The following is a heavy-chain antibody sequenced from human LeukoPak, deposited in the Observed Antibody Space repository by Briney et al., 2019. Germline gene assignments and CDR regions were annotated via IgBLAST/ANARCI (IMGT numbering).Heavy chain of an antibody. CDR1: GGSMSSYY. V-gene: IGHV4-34*01. CDR2: INHSGST. J-gene: IGHJ4*02. CDR3: AREGGSSSSLDS. Sequence: SETLSLTCTVSGGSMSSYYWSWIRQPPGKGLEWIGEINHSGSTNYNPSLESRVTMSVDTSKNQFSLRLSSVTAADTAMYYCAREGGSSSSLDSWGQGTLVTVSS. D-gene: IGHD6-13*01.